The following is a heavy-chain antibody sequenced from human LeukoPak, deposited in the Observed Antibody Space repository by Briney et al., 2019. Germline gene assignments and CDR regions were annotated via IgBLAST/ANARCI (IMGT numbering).Heavy chain of an antibody. V-gene: IGHV4-59*01. D-gene: IGHD1-20*01. J-gene: IGHJ3*02. CDR1: GGSISSYY. Sequence: SETLSLTCTVSGGSISSYYWSWIRQPPGKGLEWIGYIYYSGSTNYNPSLKSRVTISVDTSKNQFSLRLSSVTAADTAVYYCARELITKADAFDIWGQGTMVTVSS. CDR2: IYYSGST. CDR3: ARELITKADAFDI.